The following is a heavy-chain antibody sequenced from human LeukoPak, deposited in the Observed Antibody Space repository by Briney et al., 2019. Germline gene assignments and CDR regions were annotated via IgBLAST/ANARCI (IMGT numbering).Heavy chain of an antibody. CDR3: ARPYYYDSTDAFDI. CDR2: IYYSGST. D-gene: IGHD3-22*01. V-gene: IGHV4-59*12. J-gene: IGHJ3*02. Sequence: AETLSLTCTVSGGSISSYYWSWIRQPPGKGLEWIGYIYYSGSTNYNPSLKSRVTISVDTSKNQFSLKLSSVTAADTAVYYCARPYYYDSTDAFDIWGQGTMVTVSS. CDR1: GGSISSYY.